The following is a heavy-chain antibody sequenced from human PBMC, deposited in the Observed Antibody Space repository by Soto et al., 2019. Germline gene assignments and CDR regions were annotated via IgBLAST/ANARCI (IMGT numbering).Heavy chain of an antibody. CDR1: GYTFTSFD. D-gene: IGHD3-10*01. V-gene: IGHV1-8*01. CDR3: AGDSRGGGVPGVINYFGMDL. J-gene: IGHJ6*02. CDR2: MNPKSGNT. Sequence: QVQLVQSGAEVRKPGASVKVSCKASGYTFTSFDINWVRQATGQGLEWMGWMNPKSGNTGYVQKFQGRVTMTRNSSINTAYMEVSRLRTWDTAVYYCAGDSRGGGVPGVINYFGMDLWGQGTKVTVSS.